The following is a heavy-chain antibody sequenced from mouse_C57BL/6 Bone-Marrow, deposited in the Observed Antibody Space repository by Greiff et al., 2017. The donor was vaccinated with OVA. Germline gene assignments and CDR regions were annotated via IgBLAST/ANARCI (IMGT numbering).Heavy chain of an antibody. CDR1: GYTFTSYW. V-gene: IGHV1-74*01. CDR3: AIGEEYSTMVTTGAY. J-gene: IGHJ3*01. D-gene: IGHD2-2*01. CDR2: IHPSDSDT. Sequence: VQLQQPGAELVKPGASVKVSCKASGYTFTSYWMHWVKQRPGQGLEWIGRIHPSDSDTNYNQKFKGKATLTVDKFSSTAYMQLSSLTSEDSAVYYCAIGEEYSTMVTTGAYWGQGTLVTVSA.